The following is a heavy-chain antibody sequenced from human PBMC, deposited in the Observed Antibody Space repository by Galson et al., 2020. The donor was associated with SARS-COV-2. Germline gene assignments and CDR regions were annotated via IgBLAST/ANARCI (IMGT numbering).Heavy chain of an antibody. V-gene: IGHV3-7*01. CDR1: GFTFSSYW. CDR3: ARDLLMVNPYYYYYGMDV. Sequence: PGGSLRLSCAASGFTFSSYWMSWVRQAPGKGLEWVANIKQDGSNKYYADSVKGRFTISRDNSKNTLYLQMNSLRAEDTAVYYCARDLLMVNPYYYYYGMDVWGQGTTVTVSS. CDR2: IKQDGSNK. J-gene: IGHJ6*02. D-gene: IGHD2-8*01.